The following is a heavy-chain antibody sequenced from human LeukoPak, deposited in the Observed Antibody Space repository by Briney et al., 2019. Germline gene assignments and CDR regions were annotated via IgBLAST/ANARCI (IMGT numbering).Heavy chain of an antibody. V-gene: IGHV3-53*01. D-gene: IGHD3-16*01. Sequence: PGGSLRLSCAASGFTVSSNYMSWVRQAPGKGLEWVSVIYGGGSTYYADSVKGRFTISRDNSKNTLYLQMNSLRAEDTAVYYCARAPGIGVLGEGFDYWGQGTLVTVSS. CDR3: ARAPGIGVLGEGFDY. CDR2: IYGGGST. CDR1: GFTVSSNY. J-gene: IGHJ4*02.